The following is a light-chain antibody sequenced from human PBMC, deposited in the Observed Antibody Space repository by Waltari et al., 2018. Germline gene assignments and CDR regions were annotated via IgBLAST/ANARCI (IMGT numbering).Light chain of an antibody. CDR3: SSFTSSSTGI. J-gene: IGLJ1*01. CDR2: DAT. Sequence: QSALTQPASVSGSPGQSITISCTGTSGDVGGYGLVSWYQQHPGKAPKLMIYDATNRPSGVSDRFSASTSGNTASLTISDLRPEDEAEYYCSSFTSSSTGIFGSGTTVTVL. CDR1: SGDVGGYGL. V-gene: IGLV2-14*03.